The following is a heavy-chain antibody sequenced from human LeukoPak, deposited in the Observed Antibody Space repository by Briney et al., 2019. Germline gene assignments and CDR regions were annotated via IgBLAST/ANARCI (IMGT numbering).Heavy chain of an antibody. V-gene: IGHV1-2*02. D-gene: IGHD3-10*01. CDR2: INPNSGGT. J-gene: IGHJ3*02. CDR3: ARGYYYGSGSYDFDI. Sequence: GASVKVSCKASGYTFTGYYMHWVRQAPGQGLEWMGWINPNSGGTNYAQKFQGRVTMTRDTSTSTAYMELSRLRSDDTAVYYCARGYYYGSGSYDFDIWGQGTMVTVSS. CDR1: GYTFTGYY.